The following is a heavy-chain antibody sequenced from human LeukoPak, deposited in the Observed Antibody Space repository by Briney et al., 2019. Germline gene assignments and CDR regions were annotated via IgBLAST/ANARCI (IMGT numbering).Heavy chain of an antibody. CDR1: GGSISSGSYY. V-gene: IGHV4-61*02. CDR3: ATFNRIAAADTEYYFDY. Sequence: PSETLSLTCTVSGGSISSGSYYWSWIWQPAGKGLEWIGRIYTSGSTNYNPSLKGRVTISVDTSKNQFSLKLSSVTAADTAVYYCATFNRIAAADTEYYFDYWGQGTLVTVSS. CDR2: IYTSGST. D-gene: IGHD6-13*01. J-gene: IGHJ4*02.